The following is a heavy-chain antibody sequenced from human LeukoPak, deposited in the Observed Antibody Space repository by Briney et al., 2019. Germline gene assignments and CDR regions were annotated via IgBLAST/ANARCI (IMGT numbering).Heavy chain of an antibody. CDR1: GFSFSAYW. D-gene: IGHD5-12*01. V-gene: IGHV3-7*01. CDR3: ATFGLVAALDL. J-gene: IGHJ4*02. CDR2: INPAGSET. Sequence: GGSLRFSCAASGFSFSAYWMAWVRQARGTGLEWVANINPAGSETFHVDPVKGRFSISRDHAKNLVYLQMNSLRAEDTAVYYCATFGLVAALDLWGQGTLVTVSS.